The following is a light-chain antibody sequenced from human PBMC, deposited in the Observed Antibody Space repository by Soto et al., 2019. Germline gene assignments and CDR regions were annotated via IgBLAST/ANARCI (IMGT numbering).Light chain of an antibody. V-gene: IGLV1-47*01. CDR3: SSYTSSSTLI. CDR2: RNN. Sequence: QSVLTQPPSASGTPGQGVTISCSGSTSNIGSNYVYWYQQLPGTAPKLLIYRNNQRPSGVSNRFSGSKSANTASLTISGLQAEDEADYYCSSYTSSSTLIFGTGTKVTVL. CDR1: TSNIGSNY. J-gene: IGLJ1*01.